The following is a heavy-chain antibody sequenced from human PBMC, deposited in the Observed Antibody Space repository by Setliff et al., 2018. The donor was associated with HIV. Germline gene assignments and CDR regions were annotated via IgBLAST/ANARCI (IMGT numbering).Heavy chain of an antibody. CDR1: GGSFSDNY. Sequence: SETLSLTCAVYGGSFSDNYWSWVRQPPGKGLEWIGEINHSGITNYNPSLKSRVTISLDTSKNQFSLKLTSVTAADTAVYYCASAGSGTRAPPRYWGQGTLVTVSS. V-gene: IGHV4-34*01. D-gene: IGHD1-1*01. J-gene: IGHJ4*02. CDR3: ASAGSGTRAPPRY. CDR2: INHSGIT.